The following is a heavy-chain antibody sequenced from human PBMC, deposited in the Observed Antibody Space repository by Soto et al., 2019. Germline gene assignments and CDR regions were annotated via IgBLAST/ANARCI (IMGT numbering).Heavy chain of an antibody. J-gene: IGHJ4*02. D-gene: IGHD6-19*01. CDR1: GDSVSSNSAV. CDR2: TYFRSKWFS. CDR3: GRESMAGWVDY. Sequence: QNLSITCAISGDSVSSNSAVWNWIRQSPSRGLEWLGRTYFRSKWFSDYAVSVKSRITINPDTSKNQFSLQLNSVTPEDTAVYYCGRESMAGWVDYWGQGALVTVSS. V-gene: IGHV6-1*01.